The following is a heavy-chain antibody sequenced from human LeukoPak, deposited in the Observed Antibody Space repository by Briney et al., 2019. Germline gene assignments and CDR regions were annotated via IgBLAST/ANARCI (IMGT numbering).Heavy chain of an antibody. J-gene: IGHJ4*02. Sequence: KPSETLSLTCTVSGGSISNYYWSWIRQPPGKGLEWIGYIYYSGSTNYNPSLQSRVTISVDTSKNHFSLKLSSVTAADTAVYYCARSNWESLNFDFWGQGALITVSS. CDR3: ARSNWESLNFDF. D-gene: IGHD7-27*01. CDR1: GGSISNYY. V-gene: IGHV4-59*01. CDR2: IYYSGST.